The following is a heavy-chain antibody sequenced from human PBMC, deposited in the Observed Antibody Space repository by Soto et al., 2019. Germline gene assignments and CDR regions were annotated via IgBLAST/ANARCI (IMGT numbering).Heavy chain of an antibody. V-gene: IGHV1-69*13. Sequence: SVKVSCKASGGTFSSYAISWVRQAPGQGLEWMGGIIPIFGTANYAQKFQGRVTITANESTSTAYMELSSLRSEDTAVYYCAWRTDFWSGYYTHYYYGMDVWGQGTTVTVSS. CDR2: IIPIFGTA. J-gene: IGHJ6*02. CDR1: GGTFSSYA. CDR3: AWRTDFWSGYYTHYYYGMDV. D-gene: IGHD3-3*01.